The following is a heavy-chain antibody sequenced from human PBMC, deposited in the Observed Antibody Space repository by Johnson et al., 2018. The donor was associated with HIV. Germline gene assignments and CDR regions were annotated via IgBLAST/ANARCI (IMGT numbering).Heavy chain of an antibody. V-gene: IGHV3-20*04. CDR3: VKDRGSPGIPAAFDI. D-gene: IGHD1-26*01. Sequence: VQLVESGGGLVQPGRSLRLSCTASGFTFGDYAMSWFRQAPGKGLEWVSGINWNGGSTGYADSVKGRFTISRDNSKNTLYLQMNSLRAEDTAVYYCVKDRGSPGIPAAFDIWGQGTMVTVSS. CDR1: GFTFGDYA. J-gene: IGHJ3*02. CDR2: INWNGGST.